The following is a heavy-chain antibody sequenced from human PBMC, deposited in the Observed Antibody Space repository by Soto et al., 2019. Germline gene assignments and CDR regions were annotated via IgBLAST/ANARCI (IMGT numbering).Heavy chain of an antibody. CDR1: GFTFSSYA. J-gene: IGHJ1*01. Sequence: GGSLRLSCAASGFTFSSYAMSWVRQAPGKGLEWVSAISGSGGSTYYADSVKGRFTISGDNSKNTLYLQMNSLRAEDTAVYYCAKTYSSGWYGEYFQHWGQGTLVTVSS. CDR2: ISGSGGST. D-gene: IGHD6-19*01. V-gene: IGHV3-23*01. CDR3: AKTYSSGWYGEYFQH.